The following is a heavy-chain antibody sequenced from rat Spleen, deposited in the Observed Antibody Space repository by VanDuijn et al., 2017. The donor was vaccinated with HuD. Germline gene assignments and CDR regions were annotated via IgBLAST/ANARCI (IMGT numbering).Heavy chain of an antibody. CDR1: GFSLSSYG. V-gene: IGHV2-13*01. CDR2: VWGNGNT. D-gene: IGHD1-12*02. CDR3: TRDSYYYGGSFYYWYFDF. J-gene: IGHJ1*01. Sequence: QVQLKESGPGLVQPSQTLSLTCTVSGFSLSSYGVIWVRQPPGKGLEWMGVVWGNGNTNYNSALKSRLSISRDTSKSQVSLKMNSLQTDDTAIYYCTRDSYYYGGSFYYWYFDFWGPGIMVTVSS.